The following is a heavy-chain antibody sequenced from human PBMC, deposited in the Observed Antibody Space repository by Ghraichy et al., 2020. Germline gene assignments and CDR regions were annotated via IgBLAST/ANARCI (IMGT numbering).Heavy chain of an antibody. D-gene: IGHD6-25*01. J-gene: IGHJ4*02. V-gene: IGHV3-23*01. Sequence: GGSLRLSCAGSGFIFGNYAMSWVRQAPGKGPEWVSAIRSSGARPLYADSVKGRFVISRDNSKNTLYLEMNSLSVEDTAIYYCARPLGGGYIFYYWGQGTLVTVSA. CDR2: IRSSGARP. CDR3: ARPLGGGYIFYY. CDR1: GFIFGNYA.